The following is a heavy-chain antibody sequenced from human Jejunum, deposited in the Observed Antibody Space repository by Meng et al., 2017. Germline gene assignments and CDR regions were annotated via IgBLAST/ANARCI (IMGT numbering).Heavy chain of an antibody. Sequence: GESLKISCAASGFTFSSYWMHWVRQAPGKGLVWVSRINSDGSSTSYADSVKGRFTISRDNAKNTLYLQMNSLRAEDTAVYYCVRGVNKYYYGMDVWGQGITVTVSS. CDR3: VRGVNKYYYGMDV. CDR2: INSDGSST. D-gene: IGHD3-10*01. V-gene: IGHV3-74*01. CDR1: GFTFSSYW. J-gene: IGHJ6*02.